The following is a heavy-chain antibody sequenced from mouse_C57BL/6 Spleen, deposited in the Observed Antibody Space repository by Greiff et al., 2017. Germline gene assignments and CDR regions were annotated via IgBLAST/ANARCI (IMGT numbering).Heavy chain of an antibody. Sequence: EVQLQQSGPELVKPGASVKLSCEASGYSFTDYNMYWVKQSHEKRLEWIGVINPSYGYTSYNQKVKGRATLTVDNASSTAYMQLSSLTSEDTAVYYCARRADNGSYYDLDYWGQGTTVTVSS. CDR3: ARRADNGSYYDLDY. J-gene: IGHJ2*01. CDR1: GYSFTDYN. D-gene: IGHD1-1*01. V-gene: IGHV1-39*01. CDR2: INPSYGYT.